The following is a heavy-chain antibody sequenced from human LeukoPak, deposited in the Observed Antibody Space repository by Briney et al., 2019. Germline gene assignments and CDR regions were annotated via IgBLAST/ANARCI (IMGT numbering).Heavy chain of an antibody. J-gene: IGHJ4*02. CDR2: TRNKANSYTT. V-gene: IGHV3-72*01. D-gene: IGHD3-22*01. CDR3: ARSGSYEAFDY. CDR1: GFTFSDHY. Sequence: GGSLRLSCAASGFTFSDHYMDWVRQAPGKGLEWVGRTRNKANSYTTEYAASVKGRFSISRDDSQNSLYLNMNSLQTDDTAVYFCARSGSYEAFDYWGQGTLVAVSS.